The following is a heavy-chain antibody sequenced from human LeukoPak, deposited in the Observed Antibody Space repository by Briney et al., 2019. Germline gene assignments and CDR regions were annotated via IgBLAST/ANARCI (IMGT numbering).Heavy chain of an antibody. J-gene: IGHJ4*02. V-gene: IGHV4-61*01. Sequence: SETLSLTCTVSGASVSSYNHCWNWIRQPPGKGLEWLGYFCYDGNSRYSPSLQSRVAISADTSKNHFSLKLTSVTAADAAVYYCARIEDYGGNSVNYRGQGTLVTVSS. CDR1: GASVSSYNHC. CDR2: FCYDGNS. CDR3: ARIEDYGGNSVNY. D-gene: IGHD4-23*01.